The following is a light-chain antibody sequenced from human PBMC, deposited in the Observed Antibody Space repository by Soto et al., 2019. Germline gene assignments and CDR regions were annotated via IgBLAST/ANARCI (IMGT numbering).Light chain of an antibody. Sequence: QSALTQPASVSGSPGHSITISCTGTGSDVGGYKYVSWYQQLPGKAPKLMIYDVSYRPSGVSDRFSGSKSGNTASLIISGLQAEDEADYYCSSYASSSPFVFGTGTKVTVL. V-gene: IGLV2-14*01. CDR3: SSYASSSPFV. CDR1: GSDVGGYKY. J-gene: IGLJ1*01. CDR2: DVS.